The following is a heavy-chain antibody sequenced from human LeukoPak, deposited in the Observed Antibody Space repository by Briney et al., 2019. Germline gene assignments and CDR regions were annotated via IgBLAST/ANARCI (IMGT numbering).Heavy chain of an antibody. CDR1: GGSISSYY. CDR2: IYYSGST. V-gene: IGHV4-59*01. D-gene: IGHD3-22*01. J-gene: IGHJ3*02. CDR3: ARANYDSSGYYTLIDAFDI. Sequence: PSETLSLTCTVSGGSISSYYGSWIRQPPGKGLEWIGYIYYSGSTNYNPPLKSRVTISVDTSKNQFSLKLSSVTAADTAVYYCARANYDSSGYYTLIDAFDIWGQGTMVTVSS.